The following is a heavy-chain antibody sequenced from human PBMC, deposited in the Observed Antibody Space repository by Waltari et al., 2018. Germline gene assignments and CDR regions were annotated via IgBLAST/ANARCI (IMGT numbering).Heavy chain of an antibody. CDR3: VRHAGHPNFEY. J-gene: IGHJ4*02. CDR2: IYYSGNT. Sequence: QLQLQESGPGLVKPSETLSLTCTVSGGSININNYYWGWVRQPPGKNLEWIWSIYYSGNTYYSPSLKSRVTIAIDTSKNQFSLKLSSVTAPDTAVYYCVRHAGHPNFEYWGQGKLVTVSS. CDR1: GGSININNYY. V-gene: IGHV4-39*01.